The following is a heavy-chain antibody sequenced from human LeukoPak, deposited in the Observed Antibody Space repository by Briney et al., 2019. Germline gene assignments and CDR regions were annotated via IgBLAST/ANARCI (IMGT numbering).Heavy chain of an antibody. J-gene: IGHJ4*02. CDR1: GGSISSSSYY. CDR3: ARHRQEMATITPIDFFDY. CDR2: IYYSGST. D-gene: IGHD5-24*01. Sequence: PSETLSLTCTVSGGSISSSSYYWGWIRQPPWKGLEWIGSIYYSGSTYYNPSLKSRVTISVDTSKNQFSLKLSSVAAADTAVYYCARHRQEMATITPIDFFDYWGQGTLVTVSS. V-gene: IGHV4-39*01.